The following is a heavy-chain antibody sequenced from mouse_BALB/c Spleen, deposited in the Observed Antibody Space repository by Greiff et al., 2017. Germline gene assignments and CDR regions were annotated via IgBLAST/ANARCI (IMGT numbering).Heavy chain of an antibody. V-gene: IGHV2-2*02. CDR3: AREPSNWDYAMDY. J-gene: IGHJ4*01. Sequence: VQLQESGPGLVQPSQSLSITSTVSGFSLTSYGVHWVRQSPGKGLEWLGVIWSGGSTDYNAAFISRLSISKDNSKSQVFFKMNSLQANDTAIYYCAREPSNWDYAMDYWGQGTSVTVSS. CDR2: IWSGGST. D-gene: IGHD4-1*01. CDR1: GFSLTSYG.